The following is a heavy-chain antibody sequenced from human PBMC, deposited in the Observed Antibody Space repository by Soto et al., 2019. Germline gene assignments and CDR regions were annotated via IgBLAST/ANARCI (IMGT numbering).Heavy chain of an antibody. CDR2: IYYNGNT. Sequence: TLSLTCTVSGGSVSSGSYYWSWIRQPPGKGLEWIAYIYYNGNTNYNPSLKSRVTISVDTSKNQFSLKLSSVTAADTAVYYCAREGEVLPAHWGQGTLVTVSS. V-gene: IGHV4-61*01. J-gene: IGHJ4*02. CDR1: GGSVSSGSYY. D-gene: IGHD2-2*01. CDR3: AREGEVLPAH.